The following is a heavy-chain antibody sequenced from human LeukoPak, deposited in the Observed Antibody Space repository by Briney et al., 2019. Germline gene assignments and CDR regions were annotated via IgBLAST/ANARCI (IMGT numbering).Heavy chain of an antibody. CDR2: ISSSGSTI. CDR1: GFTFSSYE. V-gene: IGHV3-48*03. CDR3: ARAATSYGSGSYYNGYYFDY. Sequence: PGGSLRLSCAASGFTFSSYEMNWVRQAPGKGLEWVSYISSSGSTIYYADSVKGRFTISRDNAKNSLYLQMNSLRAEDTAVYYCARAATSYGSGSYYNGYYFDYWGQGTLVTVSS. J-gene: IGHJ4*02. D-gene: IGHD3-10*01.